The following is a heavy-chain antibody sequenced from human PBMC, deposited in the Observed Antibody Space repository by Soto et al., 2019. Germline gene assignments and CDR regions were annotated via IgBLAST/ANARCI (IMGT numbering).Heavy chain of an antibody. D-gene: IGHD2-15*01. J-gene: IGHJ4*02. V-gene: IGHV3-48*01. CDR3: ARSGTYCSGGSCYSFDY. CDR1: GFTFSSYS. Sequence: GGSLRLSCEASGFTFSSYSMNWVRQAPGKGLEWVSYISSSSVTIYYADSVKGRFTISRDNAKNSLYLQMNSLRAEDTAVYYCARSGTYCSGGSCYSFDYWGRGTLVTVSS. CDR2: ISSSSVTI.